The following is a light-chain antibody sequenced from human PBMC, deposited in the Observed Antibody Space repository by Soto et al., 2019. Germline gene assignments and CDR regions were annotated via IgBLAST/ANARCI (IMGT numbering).Light chain of an antibody. CDR1: SSDVGGYNY. Sequence: QSALTQPASVSGSPGQSITISCTGTSSDVGGYNYISWYQQHPGTAPKLMIYDVSNRPSGVSNRFSGSKSGNTASLTISGLQSEGEAEYYCSSYTSSSTLLFGGGTKLTVL. V-gene: IGLV2-14*03. CDR2: DVS. CDR3: SSYTSSSTLL. J-gene: IGLJ2*01.